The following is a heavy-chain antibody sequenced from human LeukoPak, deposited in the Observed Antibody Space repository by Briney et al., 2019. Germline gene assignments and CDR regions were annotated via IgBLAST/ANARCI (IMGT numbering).Heavy chain of an antibody. CDR2: INHSGST. D-gene: IGHD5-18*01. J-gene: IGHJ4*02. Sequence: SETLSLTCAVYGGSFSGYYWSWIRQPPGKGLEWIGEINHSGSTNYNPSLKSRVTISVDTSKNQFSLKLSSVTAPDTAVYYCARGAKYSYAHLGDYWGQGTLVTVSS. CDR1: GGSFSGYY. CDR3: ARGAKYSYAHLGDY. V-gene: IGHV4-34*01.